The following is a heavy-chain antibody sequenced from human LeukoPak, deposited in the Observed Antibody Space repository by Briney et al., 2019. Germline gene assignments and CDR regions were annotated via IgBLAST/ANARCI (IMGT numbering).Heavy chain of an antibody. V-gene: IGHV4-59*08. CDR2: IYYSGST. CDR1: GVTISSNY. CDR3: ARSPSSCSGGSCYFDY. Sequence: PSENLSLTCTGSGVTISSNYWRWLRQLPGPELEWVGHIYYSGSTNYNPSLKSRVTISVDTSKNQFSLKLSSVTAADTAVYYCARSPSSCSGGSCYFDYWGQGTLVTVSS. D-gene: IGHD2-15*01. J-gene: IGHJ4*02.